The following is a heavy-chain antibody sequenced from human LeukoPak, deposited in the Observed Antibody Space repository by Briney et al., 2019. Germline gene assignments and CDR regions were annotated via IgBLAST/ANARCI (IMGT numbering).Heavy chain of an antibody. Sequence: SETLSLTCAVYGGSFSGYYWSWIRQPPGKGLEWIGEINHSGSTNYNPSLKSRVTISVDTSKNQFSLKLSSVTAADTAVYYCARHSPYGYGAQSRFDYWGQGTLVTVSS. V-gene: IGHV4-34*01. D-gene: IGHD5-18*01. CDR2: INHSGST. CDR3: ARHSPYGYGAQSRFDY. CDR1: GGSFSGYY. J-gene: IGHJ4*02.